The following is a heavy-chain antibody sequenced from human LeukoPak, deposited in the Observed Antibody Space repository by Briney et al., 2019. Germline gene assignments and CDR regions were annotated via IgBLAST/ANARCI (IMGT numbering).Heavy chain of an antibody. J-gene: IGHJ4*02. CDR1: GGSISSYY. Sequence: SETLSLTCTVSGGSISSYYWSWIRQPPGKGLEWIGHIYYSGSTNYNPSLKSRVTISVDTSKNQFSLKLSSVTAADTAVYYCARGKEMATMNYWGQGTLVTVSS. CDR3: ARGKEMATMNY. V-gene: IGHV4-59*01. D-gene: IGHD5-24*01. CDR2: IYYSGST.